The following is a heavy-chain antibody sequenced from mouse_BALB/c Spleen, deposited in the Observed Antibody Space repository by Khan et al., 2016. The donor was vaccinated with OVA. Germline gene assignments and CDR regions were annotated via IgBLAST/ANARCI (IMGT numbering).Heavy chain of an antibody. CDR2: IDPYNGGT. CDR1: GYAFTSYS. Sequence: LQQSGPELVKPGASVKVSCKASGYAFTSYSLYWVKQSHGKSLEWIGYIDPYNGGTSYNQKFKGKATVTVDKSSTSAYMHLNSLTSEDSAVYYCARGGYGGFAYWGQGTLVTVSA. CDR3: ARGGYGGFAY. V-gene: IGHV1S135*01. J-gene: IGHJ3*01. D-gene: IGHD2-14*01.